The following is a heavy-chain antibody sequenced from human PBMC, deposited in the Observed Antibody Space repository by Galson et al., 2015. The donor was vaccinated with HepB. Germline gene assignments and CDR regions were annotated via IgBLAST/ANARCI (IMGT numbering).Heavy chain of an antibody. J-gene: IGHJ4*02. CDR3: ARHRLYGSGSYYFDY. D-gene: IGHD3-10*01. CDR1: GGSISSSSYY. CDR2: IYYSGST. V-gene: IGHV4-39*01. Sequence: ETLSLTCTVSGGSISSSSYYWGWIRQPPGKGLEWIGSIYYSGSTYYNPSLKSRVTISVDTSKNQFSLKLSSVTAADTAVYYCARHRLYGSGSYYFDYWGQGTLVTVSS.